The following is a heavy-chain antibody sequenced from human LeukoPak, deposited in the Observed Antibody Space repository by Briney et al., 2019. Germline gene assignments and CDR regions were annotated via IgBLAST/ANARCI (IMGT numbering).Heavy chain of an antibody. CDR2: IWYDGSNK. CDR1: GFTFSSYG. J-gene: IGHJ4*02. CDR3: ARVLPRYSSSWAFDY. Sequence: GGSLRLSCAASGFTFSSYGMHWVRQAPGKGLEWVAVIWYDGSNKYYADSVKGRFTISRDNSKNTLYLQMNSLRAEDTAVYYCARVLPRYSSSWAFDYWGQGTLVTVSS. V-gene: IGHV3-33*01. D-gene: IGHD6-13*01.